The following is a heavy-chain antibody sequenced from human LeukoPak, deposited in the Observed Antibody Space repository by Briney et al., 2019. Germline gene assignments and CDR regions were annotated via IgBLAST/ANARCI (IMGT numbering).Heavy chain of an antibody. CDR1: GGTFSSYA. D-gene: IGHD3-3*01. CDR2: IIPIFGTA. J-gene: IGHJ4*02. CDR3: AKGPRAIHDFWSGYYFDY. V-gene: IGHV1-69*13. Sequence: SVKVSCKASGGTFSSYAISWVRQAPGQGLEWMGGIIPIFGTANYAQKFQGRVTITADESTSTAYMELSSLRSEDTAVYYCAKGPRAIHDFWSGYYFDYWGQGTLVTVSS.